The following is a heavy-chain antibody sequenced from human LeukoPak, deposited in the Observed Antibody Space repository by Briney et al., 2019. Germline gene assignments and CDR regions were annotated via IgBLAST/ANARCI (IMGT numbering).Heavy chain of an antibody. D-gene: IGHD3-22*01. CDR2: IYTSGST. V-gene: IGHV4-4*07. CDR1: GGSIKTNY. J-gene: IGHJ3*02. Sequence: SETLSLTCTGSGGSIKTNYWSWIRQPAGKGLGWIARIYTSGSTNYNPSLKSRVTISVDTSKNQFSLKLTSVTAADTAVYYCARGPYKYDGSGAFDIWGQGTMVTVSS. CDR3: ARGPYKYDGSGAFDI.